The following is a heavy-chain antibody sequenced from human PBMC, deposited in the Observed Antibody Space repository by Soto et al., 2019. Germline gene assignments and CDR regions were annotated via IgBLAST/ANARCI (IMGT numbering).Heavy chain of an antibody. J-gene: IGHJ3*02. D-gene: IGHD3-3*01. Sequence: ASETLSLTCTVSGGSISSSSYYWGWIRQPPGKGLEWIGSIYYSGSTYYNPSLKSRVTISVDTSKNQFSLKLSSVTAADTAVYYCARMEGAFDIWGQGTMVTVSS. CDR3: ARMEGAFDI. CDR1: GGSISSSSYY. CDR2: IYYSGST. V-gene: IGHV4-39*01.